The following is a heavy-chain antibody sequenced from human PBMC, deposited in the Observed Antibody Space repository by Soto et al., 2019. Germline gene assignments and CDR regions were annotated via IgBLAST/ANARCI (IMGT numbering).Heavy chain of an antibody. Sequence: GGSLRLSCAASGFIFSSSLMNWVRQAPGKGLEWVAIISRDGSHKYYVDSVKGRFTISRDNAKNSLYLQMNSLRAEDTAVYYCAREANYPNWFDPWGQGTLVTVSS. CDR2: ISRDGSHK. D-gene: IGHD1-7*01. CDR1: GFIFSSSL. V-gene: IGHV3-7*01. J-gene: IGHJ5*02. CDR3: AREANYPNWFDP.